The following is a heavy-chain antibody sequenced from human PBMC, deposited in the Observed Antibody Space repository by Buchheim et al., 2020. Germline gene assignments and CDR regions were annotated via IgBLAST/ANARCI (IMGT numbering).Heavy chain of an antibody. Sequence: QVQLVQSGAEVKKPGASVKVSCKASGYTFTSYGISWVRQAPGQGLEWMGWISAYNGNTNYAQKLQGRVTMTTDTSTSTAYMELRSLRSDDTAVYYCARFHVAGQQWLVRPKYYYYYYGMDVWGQGTT. CDR1: GYTFTSYG. V-gene: IGHV1-18*04. J-gene: IGHJ6*02. CDR2: ISAYNGNT. CDR3: ARFHVAGQQWLVRPKYYYYYYGMDV. D-gene: IGHD6-19*01.